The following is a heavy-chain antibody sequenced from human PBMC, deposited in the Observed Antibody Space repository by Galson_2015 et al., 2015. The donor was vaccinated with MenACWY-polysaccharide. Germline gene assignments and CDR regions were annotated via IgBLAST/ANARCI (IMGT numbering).Heavy chain of an antibody. V-gene: IGHV1-24*01. J-gene: IGHJ4*02. Sequence: SVKVSCKVSGYTLTELSMHWVRQAPGKGLEWMGGFDPEDGETIYAQKFQGRVTMTEDTSTDTAYMELSSLRSEDTAVYYCAAAPKVYAMLGYFDYWGQGTLVTVSS. CDR3: AAAPKVYAMLGYFDY. CDR2: FDPEDGET. CDR1: GYTLTELS. D-gene: IGHD2-8*01.